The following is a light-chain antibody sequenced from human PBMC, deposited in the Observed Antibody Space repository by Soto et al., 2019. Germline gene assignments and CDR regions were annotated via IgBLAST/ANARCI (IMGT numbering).Light chain of an antibody. Sequence: QSVLTQPPSVSAAPGQKVTISCSRSRSNIGNNYVSWYQQLPGTAPKLLIYDNDKRPSGIPDRFSGSKSDTSATLGITGLQTGDEADYYCGTWDSSLTTMLFGGGTKVTVL. CDR1: RSNIGNNY. CDR3: GTWDSSLTTML. J-gene: IGLJ2*01. V-gene: IGLV1-51*01. CDR2: DND.